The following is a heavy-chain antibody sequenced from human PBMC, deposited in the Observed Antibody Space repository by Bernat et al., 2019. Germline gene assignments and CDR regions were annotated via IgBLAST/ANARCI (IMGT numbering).Heavy chain of an antibody. CDR3: AKDPAGGYDFWSGYLYYFDY. Sequence: EVQLVESGGGVVQPGGSLRLSCAASGFTFDDYAMHWVRQAPGKGLEWVSLISGDGGSTYYADSVKGRFTISRDNSKNSLYLQMNSLRTEDTALYYCAKDPAGGYDFWSGYLYYFDYWGQGTLVTVSS. V-gene: IGHV3-43*02. J-gene: IGHJ4*02. CDR2: ISGDGGST. D-gene: IGHD3-3*01. CDR1: GFTFDDYA.